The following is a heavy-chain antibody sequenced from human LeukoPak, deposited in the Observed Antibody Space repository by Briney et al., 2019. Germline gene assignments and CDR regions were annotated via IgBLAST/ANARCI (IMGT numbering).Heavy chain of an antibody. V-gene: IGHV3-11*04. J-gene: IGHJ4*02. CDR3: ARDRHRYHYDGSGYPPY. CDR1: GFTFSDYY. D-gene: IGHD3-22*01. CDR2: ISSSGSTI. Sequence: PGGSLRLSCAASGFTFSDYYMSWIRQAPGKGLEWVSYISSSGSTIYYADSVKGRFTISRDNAKNSLYLQMNILRAEDTAVYYCARDRHRYHYDGSGYPPYWGQGTLVTVSS.